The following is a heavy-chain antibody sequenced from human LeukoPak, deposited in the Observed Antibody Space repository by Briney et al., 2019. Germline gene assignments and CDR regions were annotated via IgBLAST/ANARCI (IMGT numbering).Heavy chain of an antibody. J-gene: IGHJ4*02. D-gene: IGHD3-10*01. CDR1: GGSFSGYY. CDR2: INHSGST. CDR3: ARYTWFGELNFDY. Sequence: SETLSLTCAVYGGSFSGYYWSWIRQTPGKGLEWIGEINHSGSTNYNPSLKSRVTISVDTSKNQFSLKLSSVTAADTAVYYCARYTWFGELNFDYWGQGTLVTVSS. V-gene: IGHV4-34*01.